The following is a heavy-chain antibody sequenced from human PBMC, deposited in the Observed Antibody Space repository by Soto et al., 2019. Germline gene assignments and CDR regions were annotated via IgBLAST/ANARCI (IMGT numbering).Heavy chain of an antibody. V-gene: IGHV4-34*01. Sequence: QVQLQQWGAGLLKPSETLSLTCAVYGGSFSGYYWSWIRQPPGKGLEWIGEINHSGSTNYNPSLKSRVTISVDTSKNQFSLKLSSVTAADTAVYYCARVERGGFDYWGQGTLVTVSS. CDR3: ARVERGGFDY. J-gene: IGHJ4*02. D-gene: IGHD2-15*01. CDR1: GGSFSGYY. CDR2: INHSGST.